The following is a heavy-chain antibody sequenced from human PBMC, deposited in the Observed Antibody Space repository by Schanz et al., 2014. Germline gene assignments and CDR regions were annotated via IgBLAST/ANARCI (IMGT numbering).Heavy chain of an antibody. CDR3: AKDLYNYGIFDS. CDR1: GFGFDDYA. CDR2: ISNSGTTI. Sequence: VQLVESGGGVVRPGGSLRLSCAASGFGFDDYAMSWIRQAPGKGLEWVSYISNSGTTIYYADSVKGRFTISRDNAKNSLYLQMNSLRADDTAVYYCAKDLYNYGIFDSWGQGTLXTVSS. J-gene: IGHJ5*01. D-gene: IGHD3-16*01. V-gene: IGHV3-11*01.